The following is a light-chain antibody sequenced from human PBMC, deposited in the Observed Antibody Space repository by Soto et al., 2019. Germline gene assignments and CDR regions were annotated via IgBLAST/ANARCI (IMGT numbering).Light chain of an antibody. CDR2: GAT. V-gene: IGKV3-20*01. CDR1: QSVSSNY. J-gene: IGKJ1*01. CDR3: QQYGTSPRS. Sequence: EIVLTQSPGTLSLSPGERATLSCRASQSVSSNYLAWYQQTPGQAPRLLMYGATSRATGIPDSFSGSGSGTDFTLTISRLEPEDFAVYYCQQYGTSPRSFGQGTKVEIK.